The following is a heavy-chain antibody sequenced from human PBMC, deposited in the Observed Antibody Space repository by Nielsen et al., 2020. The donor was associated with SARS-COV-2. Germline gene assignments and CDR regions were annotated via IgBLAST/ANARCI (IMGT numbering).Heavy chain of an antibody. V-gene: IGHV4-39*07. D-gene: IGHD6-6*01. Sequence: SETLSLTCTVSGGSISSFSFFGGWVRQPPGKGLEWIGNIYYNGRTYYNPSLKSRVTISVDTPWNQVSLNLNSMTAADTAVYYCAGGYSSTFDALDLWGQGTMVTVSS. CDR3: AGGYSSTFDALDL. CDR2: IYYNGRT. CDR1: GGSISSFSFF. J-gene: IGHJ3*01.